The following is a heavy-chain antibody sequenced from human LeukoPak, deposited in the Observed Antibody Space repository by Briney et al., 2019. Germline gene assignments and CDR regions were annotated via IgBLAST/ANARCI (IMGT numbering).Heavy chain of an antibody. CDR2: IRSKAYGGTT. J-gene: IGHJ6*03. CDR1: GFTFGDYA. CDR3: TRDRGCSSTSCYHYYYYYMDV. Sequence: GGSLRLSCTAFGFTFGDYAMSWFRQAPGKGLEWVGFIRSKAYGGTTEYAASVKGRFTISRDDSKSIAYLQMNSLKTEDTAVYYRTRDRGCSSTSCYHYYYYYMDVWGKGTTVTVSS. D-gene: IGHD2-2*01. V-gene: IGHV3-49*03.